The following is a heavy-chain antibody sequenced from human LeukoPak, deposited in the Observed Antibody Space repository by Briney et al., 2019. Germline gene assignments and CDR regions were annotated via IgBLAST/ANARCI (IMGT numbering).Heavy chain of an antibody. V-gene: IGHV3-23*01. CDR3: AKHLGHPGAFDI. CDR2: ISGSGGST. Sequence: GGSLRLSCAASGCTFSSYAMSWVRQAPGKGLEWLSAISGSGGSTYYADSVKGRFTISRDNSKNTLYLQMNSLRAEDTAVYYCAKHLGHPGAFDIWGQGTMVTVSS. D-gene: IGHD3-3*02. J-gene: IGHJ3*02. CDR1: GCTFSSYA.